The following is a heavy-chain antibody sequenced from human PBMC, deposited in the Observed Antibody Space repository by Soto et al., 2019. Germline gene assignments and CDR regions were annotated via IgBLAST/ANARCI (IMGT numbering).Heavy chain of an antibody. Sequence: QVQLVESGGGVVQPGRSLRLSCAASEFTFSSYAMHWVRQAPGKGLEWVAVISYDGSNKYYEDSVKGRFTISRDNSKNTLYVQMNSLRSEDTSVYDCGRSGARILFWSGYYEYYSYYGMDVWGQGTTVTVSS. CDR3: GRSGARILFWSGYYEYYSYYGMDV. CDR1: EFTFSSYA. CDR2: ISYDGSNK. V-gene: IGHV3-30-3*01. J-gene: IGHJ6*02. D-gene: IGHD3-3*01.